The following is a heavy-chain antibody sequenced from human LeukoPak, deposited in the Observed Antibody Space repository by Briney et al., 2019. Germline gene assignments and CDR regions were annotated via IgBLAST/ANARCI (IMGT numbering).Heavy chain of an antibody. CDR2: ITSGGGFK. CDR3: ARVRPGSSGSYYRTS. CDR1: GFPFSDFH. J-gene: IGHJ4*02. V-gene: IGHV3-11*04. Sequence: PGGSLRLSCVGAGFPFSDFHMSWIRQAPGKGLEWVSYITSGGGFKYYADSVKGRFSISRDDSKNSVFLQMNSLRVEDTAVYYCARVRPGSSGSYYRTSWGQGTLVAVSS. D-gene: IGHD3-22*01.